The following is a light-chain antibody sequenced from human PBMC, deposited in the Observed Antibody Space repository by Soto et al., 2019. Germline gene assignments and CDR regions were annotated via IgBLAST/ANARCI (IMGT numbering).Light chain of an antibody. CDR1: QYISTY. CDR3: QESYSTS. CDR2: VAS. J-gene: IGKJ1*01. Sequence: DIQMTQSPSSLSASVGDSLTIICLASQYISTYLNWYQQKPGKAPKLLIYVASNLQSGVPSRFSGSGSGTDFTLTISSLQPEDIATYYCQESYSTSFGQGTKVDIK. V-gene: IGKV1-39*01.